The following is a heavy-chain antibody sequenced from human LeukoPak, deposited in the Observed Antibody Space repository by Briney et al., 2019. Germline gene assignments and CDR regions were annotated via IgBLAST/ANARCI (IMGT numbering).Heavy chain of an antibody. CDR2: IYYSGST. D-gene: IGHD3-22*01. CDR1: GGSVSSSSYY. CDR3: ARTPYYTDSSGYDY. Sequence: SETLSLTCTVSGGSVSSSSYYWGWIRQPPGKGLEWIGSIYYSGSTYYNPSLKSRVTISVHTSKNLLSLKLSSVTAADTAVYYCARTPYYTDSSGYDYWGQGTLVTVSS. V-gene: IGHV4-39*01. J-gene: IGHJ4*02.